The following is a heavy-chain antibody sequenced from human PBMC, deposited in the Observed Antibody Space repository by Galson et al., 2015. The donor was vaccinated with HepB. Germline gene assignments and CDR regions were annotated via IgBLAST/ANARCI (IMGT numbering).Heavy chain of an antibody. V-gene: IGHV3-15*01. J-gene: IGHJ6*02. Sequence: SLRLSCAASGFTFSNAWMSWVRQAPGKGLEWVGRIKSKTDGGTTDYAAPVKGRFTISRDDSKNTLYLQMNSLKTEDTAVYYCTTHSGYGPDFYYYGMDVWGQGTTVTVSS. CDR3: TTHSGYGPDFYYYGMDV. CDR2: IKSKTDGGTT. D-gene: IGHD5-12*01. CDR1: GFTFSNAW.